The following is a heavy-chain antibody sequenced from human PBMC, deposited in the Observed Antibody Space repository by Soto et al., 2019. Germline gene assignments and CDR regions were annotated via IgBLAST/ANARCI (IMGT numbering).Heavy chain of an antibody. Sequence: EVQLVESGGGLVQPGGSLRLSCEASGFTFRNYDMHWVRQGTGKGPEWVSGISAAGDPDYADSVEGRFTISRENAQNSFFLQMNSLRVGDTAVYYCARTVRDFYGLDVWGQGTTVIVSS. J-gene: IGHJ6*02. CDR3: ARTVRDFYGLDV. CDR2: ISAAGDP. CDR1: GFTFRNYD. V-gene: IGHV3-13*05.